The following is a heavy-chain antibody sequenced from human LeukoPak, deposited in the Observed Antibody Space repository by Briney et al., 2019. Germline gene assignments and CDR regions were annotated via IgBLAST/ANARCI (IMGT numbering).Heavy chain of an antibody. V-gene: IGHV3-23*01. J-gene: IGHJ4*02. Sequence: GGSLRLSCAASGFTFSNYAMSWVRQAPGKGLEWVSAISGSAATTYYADSVKGRFTISRDNAKNTLYLQMNSLRAEDTAVYYCVRDDYGDYNIDFWGQGTLVTVSS. CDR2: ISGSAATT. CDR1: GFTFSNYA. CDR3: VRDDYGDYNIDF. D-gene: IGHD4-17*01.